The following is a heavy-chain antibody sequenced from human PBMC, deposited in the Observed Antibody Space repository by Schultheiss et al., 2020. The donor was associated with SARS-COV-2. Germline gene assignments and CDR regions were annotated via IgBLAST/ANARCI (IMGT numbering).Heavy chain of an antibody. CDR3: ARLRDYHDSSRRYYPRTAFDS. D-gene: IGHD3-22*01. CDR1: GGSITSGSFF. V-gene: IGHV4-31*11. CDR2: ISYSGAT. J-gene: IGHJ4*02. Sequence: SETLSLTCAVSGGSITSGSFFWSWLRQHPVKGLEWIGYISYSGATYYNPSLQSRVTISRDTSKSHFSLSLTSATAADTALYFCARLRDYHDSSRRYYPRTAFDSWGQGTRVTVSS.